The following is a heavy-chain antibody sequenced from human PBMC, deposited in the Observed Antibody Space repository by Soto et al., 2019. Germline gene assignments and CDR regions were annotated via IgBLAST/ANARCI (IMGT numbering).Heavy chain of an antibody. J-gene: IGHJ4*02. CDR2: ISYDGSNK. D-gene: IGHD4-17*01. CDR1: GFTFSSYG. V-gene: IGHV3-30*03. Sequence: PGGSLRLSCAASGFTFSSYGMHWVRQAPGKGLEWVAVISYDGSNKYYADSVKGRFTISRDNSKNTLYLQMNSLRAEDTAVYYCATMTTVPRGWGQGTLVTVSS. CDR3: ATMTTVPRG.